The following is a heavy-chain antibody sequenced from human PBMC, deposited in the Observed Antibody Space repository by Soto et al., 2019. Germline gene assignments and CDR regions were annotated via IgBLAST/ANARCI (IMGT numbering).Heavy chain of an antibody. Sequence: ASVKVSCKASGYTFTGYYMHWVRQAPGQGLEWMGWINPNSGGTNYAQKFQGWVTTTRDTSISTAYMELSRLRSDDTAVYYCARDQRYCSGGSCYGLFAFDIWGQGTMVTVSS. CDR2: INPNSGGT. D-gene: IGHD2-15*01. CDR1: GYTFTGYY. CDR3: ARDQRYCSGGSCYGLFAFDI. J-gene: IGHJ3*02. V-gene: IGHV1-2*04.